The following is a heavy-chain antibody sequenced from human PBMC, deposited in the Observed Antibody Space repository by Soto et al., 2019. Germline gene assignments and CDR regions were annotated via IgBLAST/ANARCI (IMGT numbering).Heavy chain of an antibody. Sequence: QVQLVQSGAEVKKPGASVKVSCKASGYTFTSYGISWVRQAPGQGLEWMGWISAYNGNTNYAQKLQGRVTMTTDTSTSTAYMELRSLRSDDTAVYYCATEGNTYYYDSSGYRAYEAFDIWGQGTMVTVSS. CDR2: ISAYNGNT. D-gene: IGHD3-22*01. J-gene: IGHJ3*02. CDR1: GYTFTSYG. V-gene: IGHV1-18*01. CDR3: ATEGNTYYYDSSGYRAYEAFDI.